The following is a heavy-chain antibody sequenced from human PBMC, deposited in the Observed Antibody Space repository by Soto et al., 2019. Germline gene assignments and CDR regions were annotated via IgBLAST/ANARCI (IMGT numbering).Heavy chain of an antibody. CDR3: ARDSKLGGSGSSDY. D-gene: IGHD3-10*01. CDR1: GGTFSSYA. CDR2: IIPIFGTA. Sequence: GASVKVSCKASGGTFSSYAISWVRQAPGQGLEWMGGIIPIFGTANYAQKFQGRVTITADESTSTAYMELSSLRSEDTAVYYCARDSKLGGSGSSDYWGQGXLVTVYS. J-gene: IGHJ4*02. V-gene: IGHV1-69*13.